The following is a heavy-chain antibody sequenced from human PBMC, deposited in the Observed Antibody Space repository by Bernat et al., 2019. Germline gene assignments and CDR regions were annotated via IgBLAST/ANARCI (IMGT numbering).Heavy chain of an antibody. V-gene: IGHV4-4*02. CDR1: GGSISSSNW. J-gene: IGHJ5*01. D-gene: IGHD3-9*01. Sequence: QVQLQESGPGLVNPSGTLSLTCAVSGGSISSSNWWSWVRQPPGKGLEWIGEIYHSGSTNYNPSLKSRVTISVDKSKNQFSLKLSSVTAADTAVYYWARSRYYDILTGYGLRRPRWFDSWGQGTLVTVSS. CDR3: ARSRYYDILTGYGLRRPRWFDS. CDR2: IYHSGST.